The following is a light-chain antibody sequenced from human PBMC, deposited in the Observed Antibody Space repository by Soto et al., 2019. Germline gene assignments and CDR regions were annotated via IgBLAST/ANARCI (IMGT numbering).Light chain of an antibody. CDR2: GAS. Sequence: EIVVTQSPATLSVSPGERATLSCRASQSVNTNFAWYQQKPGQAPRLLIYGASTRATGIPARFSGSGSGTEFTPTISSLQSEDFAVYYCQQYNNWPSWTFGQGTKVDIK. CDR3: QQYNNWPSWT. J-gene: IGKJ1*01. V-gene: IGKV3-15*01. CDR1: QSVNTN.